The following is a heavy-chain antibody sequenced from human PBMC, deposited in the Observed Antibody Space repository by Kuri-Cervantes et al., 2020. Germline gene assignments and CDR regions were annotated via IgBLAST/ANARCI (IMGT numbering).Heavy chain of an antibody. CDR2: IYYSGST. J-gene: IGHJ4*02. CDR3: ASEYYYDSSGYY. CDR1: VGSISSYF. D-gene: IGHD3-22*01. V-gene: IGHV4-59*01. Sequence: GSLRLSCIVSVGSISSYFWRWIRQPPGNGLEWTGYIYYSGSTNYNPSLKSRVTISVDTSKNQFSLKLSSVTAADTAVYYCASEYYYDSSGYYLGQGTLVTVSS.